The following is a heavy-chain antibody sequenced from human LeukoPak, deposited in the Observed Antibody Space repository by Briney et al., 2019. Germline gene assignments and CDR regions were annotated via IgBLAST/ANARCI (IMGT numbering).Heavy chain of an antibody. CDR2: IHYTGGT. CDR1: GASISSYY. Sequence: SETPSLTCTVSGASISSYYWSWIRQPPGKGLEWMGYIHYTGGTNYNPSLKSRVTISVDMSKNQFSLKLTSVTAADTAVYYCARDFVGAKYYGMDVWGQGTTVTVSS. J-gene: IGHJ6*02. CDR3: ARDFVGAKYYGMDV. D-gene: IGHD1-26*01. V-gene: IGHV4-59*01.